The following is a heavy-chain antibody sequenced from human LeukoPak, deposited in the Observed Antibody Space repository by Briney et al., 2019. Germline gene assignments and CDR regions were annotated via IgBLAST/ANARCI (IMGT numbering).Heavy chain of an antibody. CDR2: IYYSGST. CDR3: ARGAIAAAGTFNYYYMDV. Sequence: SETLSLTCTVSGGSIISYYWSWIRQPPGKGLEWSGYIYYSGSTNYNPSLKRRVTISVDTSKNQFSLKLSSVTAADTAVYYCARGAIAAAGTFNYYYMDVWGKGTTVTVSS. V-gene: IGHV4-59*12. CDR1: GGSIISYY. D-gene: IGHD6-13*01. J-gene: IGHJ6*03.